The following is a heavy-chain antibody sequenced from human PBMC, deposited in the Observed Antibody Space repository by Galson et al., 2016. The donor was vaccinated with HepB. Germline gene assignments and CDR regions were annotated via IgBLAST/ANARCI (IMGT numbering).Heavy chain of an antibody. CDR1: GFTFSSYG. Sequence: SLRLSCAASGFTFSSYGIHWVRQAPGKGLEWVAVISYDGSNTYYAYSVKGRFNISRDNSNNPLYLQMNSLRAENTAVYYCAKGFRINYDFLPGYYDWGQGTLVTVSS. CDR3: AKGFRINYDFLPGYYD. D-gene: IGHD3-9*01. J-gene: IGHJ4*02. CDR2: ISYDGSNT. V-gene: IGHV3-30*18.